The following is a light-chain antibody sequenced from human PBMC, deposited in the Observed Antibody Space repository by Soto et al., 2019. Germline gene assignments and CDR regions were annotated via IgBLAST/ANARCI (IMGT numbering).Light chain of an antibody. CDR3: AAWYASLSGHVV. Sequence: QSVLTQPPSASGTPGQRVTISCSGSSSNIGSNYVYWYQQLPGTAPKLLIYRNNQRPSGVPARFSGSKSGTSASLAISGRLSEDEADYYCAAWYASLSGHVVFGGGTKLTVL. V-gene: IGLV1-47*01. CDR1: SSNIGSNY. J-gene: IGLJ2*01. CDR2: RNN.